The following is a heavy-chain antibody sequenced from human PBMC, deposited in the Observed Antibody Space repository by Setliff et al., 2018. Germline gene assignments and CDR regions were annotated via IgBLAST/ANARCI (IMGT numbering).Heavy chain of an antibody. CDR1: GGSISSSNW. Sequence: SETLSLTCAVSGGSISSSNWWSWVRQPPGKGLEWIGEIYHSGSTNYNPSLKSRVTISVDKSKNQFSLKLSSVTAADTAVYYCARAMVRGVIINGFDYWGQGTLVTVS. CDR3: ARAMVRGVIINGFDY. CDR2: IYHSGST. V-gene: IGHV4-4*02. J-gene: IGHJ4*02. D-gene: IGHD3-10*01.